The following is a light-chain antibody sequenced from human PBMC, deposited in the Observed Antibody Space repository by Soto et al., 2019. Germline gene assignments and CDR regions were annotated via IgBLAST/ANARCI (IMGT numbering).Light chain of an antibody. V-gene: IGKV3-15*01. Sequence: EIVMTQSPATLSGSPGERATLSCRASQSVNSHLAWYHQKPGQAPRLLIYGASTRATGIPARFSGSGSGTEFTLTISSLQPEDFAVDFWQQYNSWPRTFGQGTKVEVK. CDR2: GAS. CDR3: QQYNSWPRT. J-gene: IGKJ1*01. CDR1: QSVNSH.